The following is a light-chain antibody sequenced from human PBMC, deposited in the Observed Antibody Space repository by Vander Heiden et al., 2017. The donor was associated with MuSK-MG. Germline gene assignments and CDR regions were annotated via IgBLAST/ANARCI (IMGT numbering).Light chain of an antibody. CDR2: EVN. J-gene: IGLJ3*02. CDR3: SSYTISSPRRE. CDR1: SSDVGGYNY. Sequence: QSALPQPASVSGSPGQSLTMSCTGTSSDVGGYNYVSWYQQHPGKAPKLRIYEVNNRPSGVSNRFSGSKSGNTASLTISGLQAEDEADYYCSSYTISSPRREFGGGTKLTVL. V-gene: IGLV2-14*01.